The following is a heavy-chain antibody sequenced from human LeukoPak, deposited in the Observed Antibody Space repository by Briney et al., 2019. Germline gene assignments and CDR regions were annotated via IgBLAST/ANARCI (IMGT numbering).Heavy chain of an antibody. J-gene: IGHJ5*02. Sequence: SLRLSCAASGFTFSSYAMSWVRQAPGKGLEWVGFIRSKAYGGTTEYAASVKGRFTISRDDSKSIAYLQMNSLKTEDTAVYYCSYSSGWYWFDPWGQGTLVTVSS. D-gene: IGHD6-19*01. CDR2: IRSKAYGGTT. CDR1: GFTFSSYA. V-gene: IGHV3-49*04. CDR3: SYSSGWYWFDP.